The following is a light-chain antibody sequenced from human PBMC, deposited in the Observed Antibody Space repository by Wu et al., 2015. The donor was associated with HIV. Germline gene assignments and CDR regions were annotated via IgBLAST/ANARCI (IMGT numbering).Light chain of an antibody. CDR1: QTVTNDY. Sequence: EIVLTQSPVTLSLSPGERATLSCRASQTVTNDYLAWYQHKPGQAPRLLMFGASSRATGIPDRFSGSGSGTEFTLTISRLEPEDFAVYYCQQYSRPPSGALVFGQGTKLEI. V-gene: IGKV3-20*01. CDR3: QQYSRPPSGALV. J-gene: IGKJ2*01. CDR2: GAS.